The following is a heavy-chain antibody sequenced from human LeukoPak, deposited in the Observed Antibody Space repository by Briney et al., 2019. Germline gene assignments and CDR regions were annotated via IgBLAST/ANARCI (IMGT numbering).Heavy chain of an antibody. CDR1: GFMFSNYG. V-gene: IGHV3-30*03. Sequence: GGSLRLSCAASGFMFSNYGMQWVRQAPGKGLEWVAVISYDGSNKYYADSVKGRFTISRDNAKNTLYLQMNSLRAEDTAVYYCARHYYDSGSYYTTEYWGQGTRVTVSS. CDR2: ISYDGSNK. CDR3: ARHYYDSGSYYTTEY. D-gene: IGHD3-22*01. J-gene: IGHJ4*02.